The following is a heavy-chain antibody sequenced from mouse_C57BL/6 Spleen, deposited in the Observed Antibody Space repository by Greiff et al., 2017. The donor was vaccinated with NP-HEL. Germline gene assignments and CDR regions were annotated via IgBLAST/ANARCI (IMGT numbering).Heavy chain of an antibody. Sequence: ESGPGLVKPSQSLSLTCSVTGYSITSGYYWNWIRQFPGNKLEWMGYISYDGSNNYNPSLKNRISITRDTSKNQFFLKLNSVTTEDTATYYCASGLGHYFDYWGQGTTLTVSA. CDR1: GYSITSGYY. D-gene: IGHD4-1*01. V-gene: IGHV3-6*01. J-gene: IGHJ2*01. CDR2: ISYDGSN. CDR3: ASGLGHYFDY.